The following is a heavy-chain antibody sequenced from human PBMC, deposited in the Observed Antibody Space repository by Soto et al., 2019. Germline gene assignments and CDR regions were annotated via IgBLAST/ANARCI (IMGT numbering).Heavy chain of an antibody. Sequence: SETLSLTCTVSGDSISRGGYYWTWIRQHPGKGLEWIGYIYHSGSSFYNPSLKSRAMLSVDTSKNQFSLRLSSVTAADTAVYYCARDRADVGGYSYGNRGYYFDYWGQGTLVTVSS. J-gene: IGHJ4*02. V-gene: IGHV4-31*03. CDR2: IYHSGSS. CDR1: GDSISRGGYY. D-gene: IGHD5-18*01. CDR3: ARDRADVGGYSYGNRGYYFDY.